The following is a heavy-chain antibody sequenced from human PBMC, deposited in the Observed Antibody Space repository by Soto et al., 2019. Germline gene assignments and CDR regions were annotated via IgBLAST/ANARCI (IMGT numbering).Heavy chain of an antibody. CDR3: ARSGGPLRASMGMDV. Sequence: NPSETLSLTCTVSGGSISSSSYYWGWIRQPPGKGLEWIGSIYYSGSTYYNPSLKSRVTISVDTSKNQFSLKLSSVTAADTAVYYCARSGGPLRASMGMDVWGQGTTVTVSS. V-gene: IGHV4-39*01. J-gene: IGHJ6*02. CDR2: IYYSGST. D-gene: IGHD2-2*01. CDR1: GGSISSSSYY.